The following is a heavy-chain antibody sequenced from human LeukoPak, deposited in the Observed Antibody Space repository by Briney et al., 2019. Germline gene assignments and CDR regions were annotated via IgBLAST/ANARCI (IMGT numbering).Heavy chain of an antibody. V-gene: IGHV1-8*01. J-gene: IGHJ5*02. D-gene: IGHD6-19*01. Sequence: LRASVKVSCKASGYTFTSYDINWVRQATGQGLEWMGWMNPNSGNTGYAQKFQGRVTMTRNTSISTAYMELSSLRSEDTAVYYCARMGAVAGPDNWFDPWGQGTLVTVSS. CDR2: MNPNSGNT. CDR3: ARMGAVAGPDNWFDP. CDR1: GYTFTSYD.